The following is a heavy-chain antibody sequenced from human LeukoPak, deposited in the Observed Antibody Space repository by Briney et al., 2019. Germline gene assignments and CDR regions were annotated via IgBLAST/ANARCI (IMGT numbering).Heavy chain of an antibody. CDR3: ARDMRDTAMVTFDY. CDR1: GYTFTSYG. CDR2: ISAYNGNT. D-gene: IGHD5-18*01. J-gene: IGHJ4*02. V-gene: IGHV1-18*01. Sequence: ASVKVSCKASGYTFTSYGISWVRQAPGQGLEWKGWISAYNGNTNYAQKLQGRATMTTDTSTSTAYMELRSLRSDDTAVYYCARDMRDTAMVTFDYWGQGTLVTVSS.